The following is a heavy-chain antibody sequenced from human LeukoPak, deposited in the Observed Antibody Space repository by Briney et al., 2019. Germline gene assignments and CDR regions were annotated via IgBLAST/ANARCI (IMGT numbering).Heavy chain of an antibody. V-gene: IGHV3-30*18. CDR1: GFDFSDHG. Sequence: GGSLRLSCAASGFDFSDHGMHWVRQAPGKGLEWVAVISRHGSTKIYAASVKGRFTISRDNSKNTMYLQMDSLRPEDTAVYFCAKEYSSGWSYWYFDLWGRGTLVTVSS. J-gene: IGHJ2*01. CDR3: AKEYSSGWSYWYFDL. CDR2: ISRHGSTK. D-gene: IGHD6-19*01.